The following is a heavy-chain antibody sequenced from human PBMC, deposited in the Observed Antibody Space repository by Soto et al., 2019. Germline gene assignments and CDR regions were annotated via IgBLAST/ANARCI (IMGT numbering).Heavy chain of an antibody. Sequence: SETLSLTCAISGDSIISINWWTWVRQLPGQGLEWIGEIHHDGPTYYNPSLRGRVTISVDKSKSQLSLMLSSVTAADTAVYYCARDLRATILLVGHTNLFDPWGQGALVTVSS. V-gene: IGHV4-4*02. CDR1: GDSIISINW. J-gene: IGHJ5*02. CDR3: ARDLRATILLVGHTNLFDP. D-gene: IGHD5-12*01. CDR2: IHHDGPT.